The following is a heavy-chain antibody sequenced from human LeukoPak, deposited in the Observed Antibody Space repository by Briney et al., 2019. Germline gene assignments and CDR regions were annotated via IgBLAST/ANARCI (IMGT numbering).Heavy chain of an antibody. CDR2: ISSSSSYI. J-gene: IGHJ6*03. CDR1: GFTFSSYA. Sequence: GGSLRLSCAASGFTFSSYAMHWVRQAPGKGLEWVSSISSSSSYIYYADSVKGRFTISRDNAKNSLYLQMNSLRAEDTAVYYCARESGRYYYYYYMDVWGKGTTVTISS. V-gene: IGHV3-21*01. CDR3: ARESGRYYYYYYMDV. D-gene: IGHD1-26*01.